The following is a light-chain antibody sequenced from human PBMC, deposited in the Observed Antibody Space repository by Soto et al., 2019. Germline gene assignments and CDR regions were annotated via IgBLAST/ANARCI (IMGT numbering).Light chain of an antibody. CDR2: AAS. CDR1: QTINSY. CDR3: QQSYSTFKT. V-gene: IGKV1-39*01. Sequence: DVQMTQSPSSLSASVGDIVTITCRASQTINSYLNWYQQKPGKAPKLLIYAASSLKSGVPSRFSGSGSGTDFTLTISNLQSEDFATYYCQQSYSTFKTFGQGTKVESK. J-gene: IGKJ1*01.